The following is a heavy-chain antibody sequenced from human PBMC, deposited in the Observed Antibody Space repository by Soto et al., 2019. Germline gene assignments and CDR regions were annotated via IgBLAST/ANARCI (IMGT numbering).Heavy chain of an antibody. J-gene: IGHJ4*02. CDR2: VFISGST. CDR1: GASISSYY. CDR3: ASALLDLGDYYFHY. D-gene: IGHD4-17*01. Sequence: KPSETLSLTCTVSGASISSYYWIWIRQPAGKGLEWIGRVFISGSTNYNPSLESRVTMSVDTSKNQFSLRLSSVTAADTAVYYCASALLDLGDYYFHYWGQGALVTVSS. V-gene: IGHV4-4*07.